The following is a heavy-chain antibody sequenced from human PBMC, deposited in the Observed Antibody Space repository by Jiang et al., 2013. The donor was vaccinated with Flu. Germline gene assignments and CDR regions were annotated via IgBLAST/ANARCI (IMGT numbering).Heavy chain of an antibody. V-gene: IGHV6-1*01. J-gene: IGHJ4*02. CDR3: ARGYTWSFDY. D-gene: IGHD1-20*01. CDR2: TYYRPKWYN. Sequence: SGDSVSSNSVAWHWIRQSPSRGLEWLGRTYYRPKWYNDYAVSVKTRITVDTDTSKNQFSLHLNSVTPEDTAVYYCARGYTWSFDYWGQGTLVTVSS. CDR1: GDSVSSNSVA.